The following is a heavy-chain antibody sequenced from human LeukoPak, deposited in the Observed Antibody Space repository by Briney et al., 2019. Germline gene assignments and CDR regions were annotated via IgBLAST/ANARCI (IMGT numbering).Heavy chain of an antibody. CDR3: ARDQLDIVVVPAAMRDYYYYMDV. V-gene: IGHV1-69*05. D-gene: IGHD2-2*03. CDR1: GGTFSSYA. J-gene: IGHJ6*03. CDR2: IIPIFGTA. Sequence: GASVKVSCKASGGTFSSYAISWVRQAPGQGLEWMGRIIPIFGTANYAQKFQGRVTITTDESTSTAYMELSSLRSEDTAVYYCARDQLDIVVVPAAMRDYYYYMDVWGKGTTVTVSS.